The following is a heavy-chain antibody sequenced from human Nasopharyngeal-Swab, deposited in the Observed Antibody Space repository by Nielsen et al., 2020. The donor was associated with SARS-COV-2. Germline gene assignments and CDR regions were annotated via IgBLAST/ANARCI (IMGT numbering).Heavy chain of an antibody. Sequence: SETLSLTCAVSGCSISSINWWSWVRQPPGKGLEWIGEIYHSGSTNYNPSLKSRVTISVDKSKNQFSLKLSSVTAADTAVYYCASIKFGSGWYGDEHWSQGTLVTVSS. D-gene: IGHD6-19*01. J-gene: IGHJ4*02. CDR2: IYHSGST. V-gene: IGHV4-4*02. CDR3: ASIKFGSGWYGDEH. CDR1: GCSISSINW.